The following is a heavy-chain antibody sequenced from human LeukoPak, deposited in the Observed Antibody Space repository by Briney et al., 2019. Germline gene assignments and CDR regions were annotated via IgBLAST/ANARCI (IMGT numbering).Heavy chain of an antibody. J-gene: IGHJ4*02. CDR1: GGSISSGSYY. CDR2: IYTSGST. Sequence: SETLSLTCTVSGGSISSGSYYWSWIRQPAGKGLEWIGRIYTSGSTNYNPSLKSRVTISVDTSKNQFSLKLSSVTAADTAVYYCARDLGIAVAGTIPEDWGQGTLVTVSS. CDR3: ARDLGIAVAGTIPED. V-gene: IGHV4-61*02. D-gene: IGHD6-19*01.